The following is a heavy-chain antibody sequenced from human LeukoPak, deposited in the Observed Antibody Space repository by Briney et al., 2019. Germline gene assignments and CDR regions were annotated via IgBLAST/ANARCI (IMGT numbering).Heavy chain of an antibody. CDR1: GFTFSSYS. CDR2: IRSSSSYI. Sequence: GGSLRLSCAASGFTFSSYSMNWVRQAPGKGLEWVSSIRSSSSYIYYADSVKGRFTISRDNAKNSLYPQMNSLRAEDTAVYYCAREDWFDPWGQGTLVTVSS. CDR3: AREDWFDP. V-gene: IGHV3-21*01. J-gene: IGHJ5*02.